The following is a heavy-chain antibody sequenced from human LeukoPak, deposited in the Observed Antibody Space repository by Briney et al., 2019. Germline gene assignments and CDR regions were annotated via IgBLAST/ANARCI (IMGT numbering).Heavy chain of an antibody. CDR3: ARDWGTGYPIPLFDI. D-gene: IGHD7-27*01. J-gene: IGHJ3*02. CDR1: GFTFSSYA. Sequence: GGSLRLSCAASGFTFSSYAMSWVRQAPGKGLEWVSAISGSGGSTYYADSVKGRFTISRDNAKNSLYLQMNSLRAEDTAVYYCARDWGTGYPIPLFDIWGQGTMVTVSS. CDR2: ISGSGGST. V-gene: IGHV3-23*01.